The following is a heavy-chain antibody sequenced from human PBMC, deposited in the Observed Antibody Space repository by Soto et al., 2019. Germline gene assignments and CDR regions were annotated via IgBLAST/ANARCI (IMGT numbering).Heavy chain of an antibody. CDR3: ARGGLEAVPAANSVYYYYYMDV. V-gene: IGHV3-21*01. Sequence: GGSLRLSCAASGFTFSSYSMNWVRQAPGKGLEWVSSISSSSSYIYYADSVKGRFTIYRDNAKNSRYLQMNSLRAEDTAVYYCARGGLEAVPAANSVYYYYYMDVWGKGTTVTVSS. CDR1: GFTFSSYS. CDR2: ISSSSSYI. J-gene: IGHJ6*03. D-gene: IGHD2-2*01.